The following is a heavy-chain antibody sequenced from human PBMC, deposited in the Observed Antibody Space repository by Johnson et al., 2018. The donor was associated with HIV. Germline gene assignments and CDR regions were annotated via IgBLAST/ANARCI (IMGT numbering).Heavy chain of an antibody. CDR2: IGTAGDT. CDR1: GFTFSSYD. Sequence: VQLVESGGGLVQPGGSLRLSCAASGFTFSSYDMHWVRQATGKGLEWVSAIGTAGDTYYPGSVKGRFTISRENAKNSLYLQMNSLRAGDTAVYYCARDVVADGSYPPDAFDLWGQGTMVTVSS. V-gene: IGHV3-13*01. D-gene: IGHD1-26*01. J-gene: IGHJ3*01. CDR3: ARDVVADGSYPPDAFDL.